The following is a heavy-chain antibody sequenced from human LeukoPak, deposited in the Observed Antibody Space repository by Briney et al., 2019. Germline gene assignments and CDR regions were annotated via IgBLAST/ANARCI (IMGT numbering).Heavy chain of an antibody. V-gene: IGHV1-8*01. D-gene: IGHD2-15*01. CDR1: GYTFTTYD. CDR2: MNPNSGNT. CDR3: ARGPQAPGYCSGCSCYSFYYYYMDV. Sequence: GASVKLSCKASGYTFTTYDINWVRQAAGHGLEWMGWMNPNSGNTGFATKFQGRMSMTRNTSKSTAYMELSSLRSEDTAVYYCARGPQAPGYCSGCSCYSFYYYYMDVWGKGTTVTVSS. J-gene: IGHJ6*03.